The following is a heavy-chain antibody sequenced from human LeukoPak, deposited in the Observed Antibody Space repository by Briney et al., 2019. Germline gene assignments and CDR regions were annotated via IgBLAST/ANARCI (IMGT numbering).Heavy chain of an antibody. Sequence: GGSLRLSCAASGFTFSSYAMHWVRQAPGKGLEWVAVISYDGSNKYYADSVKGRFTISRDNVKNTLYLQMNSLRVEDTAVYYCAKQMAVDYFDYWGQGTLVTVSS. D-gene: IGHD5-24*01. J-gene: IGHJ4*02. CDR2: ISYDGSNK. V-gene: IGHV3-30-3*02. CDR3: AKQMAVDYFDY. CDR1: GFTFSSYA.